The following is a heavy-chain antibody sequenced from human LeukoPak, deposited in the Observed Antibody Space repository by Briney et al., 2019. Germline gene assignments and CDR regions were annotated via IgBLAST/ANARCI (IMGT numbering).Heavy chain of an antibody. D-gene: IGHD2-8*01. Sequence: PSETLSLTCSVSVGSLSNYYWSWIRQPPGKGLEWIGYIYYTGGTSYNPSLKSRVTMSVDTSKSQFSLKLSSVSVADTAVYFCAREGRGVSVGMDVWGQGTTVTVSS. J-gene: IGHJ6*02. CDR2: IYYTGGT. V-gene: IGHV4-59*01. CDR3: AREGRGVSVGMDV. CDR1: VGSLSNYY.